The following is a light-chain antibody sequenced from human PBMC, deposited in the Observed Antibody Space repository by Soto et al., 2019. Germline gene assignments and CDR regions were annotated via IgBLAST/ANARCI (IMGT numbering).Light chain of an antibody. CDR2: DAS. V-gene: IGKV3-11*01. Sequence: EIVLTQSPATLSLSPGERATLSCRASQSVSSYLAWYQQTPGQAPRLLIYDASNRATGIPARFSGSGSGTDFTLTISSLEPEDFAVYYCQQRSNWPPKLTFGGGTKVEIK. CDR3: QQRSNWPPKLT. CDR1: QSVSSY. J-gene: IGKJ4*01.